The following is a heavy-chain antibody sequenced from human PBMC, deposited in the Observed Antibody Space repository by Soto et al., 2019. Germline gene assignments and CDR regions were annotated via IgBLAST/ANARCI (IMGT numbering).Heavy chain of an antibody. CDR2: ISGSGGST. V-gene: IGHV3-23*01. D-gene: IGHD3-9*01. CDR3: ANDIFTGYFAFAI. Sequence: EVQLLESGGGLVQPGGSLRLSCAASGFTFSSYAMSWVRQAPGKGLEWVSAISGSGGSTYYADCVKGRFTISRDNSKNTLYLQMNSLRAEDTAVYYCANDIFTGYFAFAIWGQGTMVTVSS. J-gene: IGHJ3*02. CDR1: GFTFSSYA.